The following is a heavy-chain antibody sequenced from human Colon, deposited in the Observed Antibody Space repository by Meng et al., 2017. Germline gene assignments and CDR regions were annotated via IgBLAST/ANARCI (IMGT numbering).Heavy chain of an antibody. CDR3: ARGGKYYYDSSGYYLDY. V-gene: IGHV3-33*01. Sequence: SLKISCAASGFTFSSYGMHWVRQAPGKGLEWVAVIWYDGSNKYYADSVKGRFTISRDNSKNTLYLQMNSLRAEDTAVYYCARGGKYYYDSSGYYLDYWGQGTLVTVSS. CDR2: IWYDGSNK. CDR1: GFTFSSYG. D-gene: IGHD3-22*01. J-gene: IGHJ4*02.